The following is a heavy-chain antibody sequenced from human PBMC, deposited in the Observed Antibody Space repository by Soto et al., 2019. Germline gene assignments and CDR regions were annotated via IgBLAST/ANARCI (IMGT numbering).Heavy chain of an antibody. V-gene: IGHV3-23*01. D-gene: IGHD6-19*01. CDR1: GFTFSSYA. CDR2: ISDSDNAT. CDR3: AKGVSSSAWSASDN. Sequence: EVQLLESGGGLVQPGGSLRLSCAASGFTFSSYAMTWVRQAPGKGLEWVSVISDSDNATYYSDSVKVRFTISRDNSKNTPYLQFNSLRAEDTAVYYCAKGVSSSAWSASDNWGQGTLVTVSS. J-gene: IGHJ4*02.